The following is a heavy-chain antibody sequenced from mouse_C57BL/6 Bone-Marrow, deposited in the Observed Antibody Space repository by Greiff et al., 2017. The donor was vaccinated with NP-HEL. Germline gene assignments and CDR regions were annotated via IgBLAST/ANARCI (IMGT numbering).Heavy chain of an antibody. V-gene: IGHV5-2*01. CDR3: AGHMITTDAMDY. CDR2: INSDGGST. CDR1: EYEFPSHD. J-gene: IGHJ4*01. Sequence: EVNVVESGGGLVQPGESLKLSCESNEYEFPSHDMSWVRKTPEKRLELVAAINSDGGSTYYPDTMERRFIISRDNTKKTLYLQMSSLRSEDTALYYCAGHMITTDAMDYWGQGTSVTVSS. D-gene: IGHD2-4*01.